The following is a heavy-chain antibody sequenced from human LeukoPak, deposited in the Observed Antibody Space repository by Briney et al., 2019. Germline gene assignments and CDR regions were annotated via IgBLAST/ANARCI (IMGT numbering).Heavy chain of an antibody. Sequence: GGSLRLSCAASGFTFSSYWMSWVRQAPGKGLEWVANIKQDGSEKYYVDSVKGRFTISRDNAKNSLYLQMNSLRAEDTAVYYCVRPLRDGYNFDAFDIWGQGTMVTVSS. CDR2: IKQDGSEK. CDR3: VRPLRDGYNFDAFDI. V-gene: IGHV3-7*05. D-gene: IGHD5-24*01. J-gene: IGHJ3*02. CDR1: GFTFSSYW.